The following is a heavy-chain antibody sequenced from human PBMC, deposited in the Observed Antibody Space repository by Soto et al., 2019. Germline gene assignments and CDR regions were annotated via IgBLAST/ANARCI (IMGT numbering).Heavy chain of an antibody. D-gene: IGHD3-3*01. V-gene: IGHV5-51*01. J-gene: IGHJ6*02. CDR3: ARHGERTEIYDFPISRSGMDV. Sequence: PGESLKISCKGSGYSFTSYWIGWVRQMPGKGLEWMGIIYPGDSDTRYSPSFQGQVAISADKSISTAYLQWSSLKASDTAMYYCARHGERTEIYDFPISRSGMDVWGQGTTLTFSS. CDR2: IYPGDSDT. CDR1: GYSFTSYW.